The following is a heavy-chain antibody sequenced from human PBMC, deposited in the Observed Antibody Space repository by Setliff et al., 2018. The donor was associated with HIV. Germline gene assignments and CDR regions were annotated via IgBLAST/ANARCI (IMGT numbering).Heavy chain of an antibody. V-gene: IGHV3-48*03. Sequence: PGGSLRLSCLASGFTFSRYEMNWVRQAPGKGLEWVSYISSSGGTIYYADSVKGRFTISRDNAKNSLYLQMNSLRAEDTAVYYCARDSSSWYEFYFDCWGQGTLVTVSS. CDR3: ARDSSSWYEFYFDC. CDR2: ISSSGGTI. D-gene: IGHD6-13*01. CDR1: GFTFSRYE. J-gene: IGHJ4*02.